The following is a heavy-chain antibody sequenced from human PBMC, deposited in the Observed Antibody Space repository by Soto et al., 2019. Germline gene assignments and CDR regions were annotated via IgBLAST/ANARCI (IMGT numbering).Heavy chain of an antibody. CDR1: GGSFSGYY. V-gene: IGHV4-34*01. Sequence: PSETLSLTCAVYGGSFSGYYWSWIRHPPGKGLEWIGEINHSGSTNYNPSLKSRVTISVDTSKNQFSLKLSSVTAADTAVYYCARGGYYYDSSGYYTNPHYYYGMDVWGQGTTVTVSS. CDR3: ARGGYYYDSSGYYTNPHYYYGMDV. D-gene: IGHD3-22*01. CDR2: INHSGST. J-gene: IGHJ6*02.